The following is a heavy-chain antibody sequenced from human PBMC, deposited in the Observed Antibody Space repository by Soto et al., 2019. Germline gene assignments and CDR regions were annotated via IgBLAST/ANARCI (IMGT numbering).Heavy chain of an antibody. J-gene: IGHJ5*02. Sequence: PGGSLRLSCAASGFTFSSYAMSWVRQAPGKGLEWVSAISGSGGSTYYADSVKGRFTISRDNSKNTLYLQMNSLRAEDTAVYYCAKNTYYDFWSGSTGAWFDPWGQGTLVTVSS. D-gene: IGHD3-3*01. V-gene: IGHV3-23*01. CDR3: AKNTYYDFWSGSTGAWFDP. CDR1: GFTFSSYA. CDR2: ISGSGGST.